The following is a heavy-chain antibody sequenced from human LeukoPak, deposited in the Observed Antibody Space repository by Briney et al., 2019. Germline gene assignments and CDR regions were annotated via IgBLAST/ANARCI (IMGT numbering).Heavy chain of an antibody. J-gene: IGHJ4*02. CDR1: GFTFSNYA. CDR2: ISYDGNDK. CDR3: ARDRDTAMGL. D-gene: IGHD5-18*01. V-gene: IGHV3-30-3*01. Sequence: GGSLRLSCAASGFTFSNYATHWVRQAPGKGLEWVAIISYDGNDKYYTDSVKGRFTISRDKSKNTLYLQMNSLRAEDTAVYYCARDRDTAMGLWGQGTLVTVSS.